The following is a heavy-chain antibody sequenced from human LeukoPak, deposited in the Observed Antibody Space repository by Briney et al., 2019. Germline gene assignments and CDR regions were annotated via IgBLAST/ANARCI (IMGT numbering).Heavy chain of an antibody. CDR1: GFTFSSYS. V-gene: IGHV3-21*01. J-gene: IGHJ4*02. Sequence: EGSLRLSCAASGFTFSSYSRNWVRQAPGKGLEWFSSISSSSSYIYYADSVKGRFTISRDNAKNSLYLQMNSLRAEDTAVYYCARGEVLRFLEWFPDYWGQRTLVTVSS. D-gene: IGHD3-3*01. CDR2: ISSSSSYI. CDR3: ARGEVLRFLEWFPDY.